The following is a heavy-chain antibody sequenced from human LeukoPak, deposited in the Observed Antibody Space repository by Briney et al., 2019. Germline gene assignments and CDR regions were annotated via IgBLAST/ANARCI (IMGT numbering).Heavy chain of an antibody. CDR3: ARLGYCSSSSCYGGHGMDV. J-gene: IGHJ6*02. CDR2: IWYDGSNK. CDR1: GFSFSSYG. D-gene: IGHD2-2*01. V-gene: IGHV3-33*01. Sequence: GGSLRLSCAASGFSFSSYGMHWVRQAPGKGLEWVAVIWYDGSNKYHADSVKGRFTISRDNSKNTLYLQMNSLRAEDTAVNYCARLGYCSSSSCYGGHGMDVWGQGTTVSVSS.